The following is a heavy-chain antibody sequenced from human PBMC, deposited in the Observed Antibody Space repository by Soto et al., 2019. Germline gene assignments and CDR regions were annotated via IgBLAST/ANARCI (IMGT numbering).Heavy chain of an antibody. D-gene: IGHD3-3*01. V-gene: IGHV1-69*13. Sequence: SVKVSCKASGGTFSSYAISWVRQAPGQGLEWMGGIIPIFGTANYAQKFQGRVTITADESTSTAYMELSSLRSEDTAVYYCARDRDFWSGYYTGYYYYYGMDVWGQGTTVTVSS. J-gene: IGHJ6*02. CDR1: GGTFSSYA. CDR2: IIPIFGTA. CDR3: ARDRDFWSGYYTGYYYYYGMDV.